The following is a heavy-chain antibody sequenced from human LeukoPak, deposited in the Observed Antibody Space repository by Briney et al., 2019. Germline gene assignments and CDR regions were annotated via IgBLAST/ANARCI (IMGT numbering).Heavy chain of an antibody. CDR3: ARAPFSGSYWHYFDY. Sequence: SETLSLTCTVSGGSISSYYWSWIRQPAGKGLEWIGRIYTSGSTNYNPSLNSRVTMSVDTSKNQFSLKLSSVTAADTAVYYCARAPFSGSYWHYFDYWGQGTLVTVSS. D-gene: IGHD1-26*01. J-gene: IGHJ4*02. CDR1: GGSISSYY. CDR2: IYTSGST. V-gene: IGHV4-4*07.